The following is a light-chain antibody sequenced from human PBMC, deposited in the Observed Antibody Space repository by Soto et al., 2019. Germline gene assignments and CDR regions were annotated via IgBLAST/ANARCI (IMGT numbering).Light chain of an antibody. CDR3: HQRSNWPPTFT. CDR1: QSVSSY. V-gene: IGKV3-11*01. CDR2: DAS. Sequence: EIVLTQSPATLSLSPGERATLSCRASQSVSSYLAWYQQKPGQAPRLLIYDASNRATGIPARFSGSGSGIDFTLTISSLEPEDFAVYYCHQRSNWPPTFTFGPGTKVDIK. J-gene: IGKJ3*01.